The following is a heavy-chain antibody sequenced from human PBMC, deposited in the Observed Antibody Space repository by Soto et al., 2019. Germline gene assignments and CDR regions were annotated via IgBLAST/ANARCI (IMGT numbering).Heavy chain of an antibody. D-gene: IGHD3-22*01. Sequence: PGGSLRLSCEASGFTIRAYGMRWVRQAPGKGLEWVSAISGSGGSTYYADSVKGRFTISRDNSKNTLYLQMNSLRAEDTAVYYCAKDNYYDSIGDAFDIWGQGTMVTVSS. J-gene: IGHJ3*02. V-gene: IGHV3-23*01. CDR1: GFTIRAYG. CDR3: AKDNYYDSIGDAFDI. CDR2: ISGSGGST.